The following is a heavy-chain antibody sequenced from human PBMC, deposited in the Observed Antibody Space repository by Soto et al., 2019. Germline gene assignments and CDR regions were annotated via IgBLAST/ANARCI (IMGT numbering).Heavy chain of an antibody. J-gene: IGHJ6*02. V-gene: IGHV4-59*01. CDR3: ARDVAATALDYYYGMDV. CDR1: GGSISSYY. Sequence: PSETLSLTCTVSGGSISSYYWSWIRQPPGKGLEWIGYIYYSGSTNYNPSLKSRVTISVDTSKNQFSLKLSSVTAADTAVYYCARDVAATALDYYYGMDVWGQGTTVTV. D-gene: IGHD2-15*01. CDR2: IYYSGST.